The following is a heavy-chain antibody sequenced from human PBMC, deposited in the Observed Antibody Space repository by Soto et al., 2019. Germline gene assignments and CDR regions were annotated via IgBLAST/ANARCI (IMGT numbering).Heavy chain of an antibody. CDR3: ARYSGSYYVDY. CDR2: ISSNGGST. V-gene: IGHV3-64*01. J-gene: IGHJ4*02. CDR1: GFTFSSYA. D-gene: IGHD1-26*01. Sequence: EVQLVESGGGLVQPGGSLRLSCAASGFTFSSYAMHWVRQAPGKGLEYVSAISSNGGSTYYANSVKGRFTISRDNSKNTRYLQMGSLRAEDMAVYYCARYSGSYYVDYWGQGTLVTVSS.